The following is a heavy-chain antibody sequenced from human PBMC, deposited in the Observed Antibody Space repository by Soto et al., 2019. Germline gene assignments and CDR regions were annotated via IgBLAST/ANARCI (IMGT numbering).Heavy chain of an antibody. CDR3: AHRRYSGYDYNWFDP. CDR1: GFSLSTSGVG. CDR2: IYWDDDK. J-gene: IGHJ5*02. Sequence: QITLKESGPTLVKPTQTLTLTCTFSGFSLSTSGVGVGWIRQPPGKALEWLALIYWDDDKRYSPSLKSRLTITKDTSKNQGVLTMTNMDPVDTATYYCAHRRYSGYDYNWFDPWGQGTLVTVSS. V-gene: IGHV2-5*02. D-gene: IGHD5-12*01.